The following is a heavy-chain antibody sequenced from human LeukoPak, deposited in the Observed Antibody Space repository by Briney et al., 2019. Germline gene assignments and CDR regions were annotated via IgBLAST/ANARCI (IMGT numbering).Heavy chain of an antibody. V-gene: IGHV4-59*08. CDR2: IYYSGST. D-gene: IGHD6-25*01. Sequence: TPSETLSLTCTVSGGSISSYYWSWIRQPPGKGLEWIGYIYYSGSTNYSPSLKSRVTISVDTSKNQFSLKLSSVTAADTAVYYCARQGGGFWYFDLWGRGTLVTVSS. J-gene: IGHJ2*01. CDR3: ARQGGGFWYFDL. CDR1: GGSISSYY.